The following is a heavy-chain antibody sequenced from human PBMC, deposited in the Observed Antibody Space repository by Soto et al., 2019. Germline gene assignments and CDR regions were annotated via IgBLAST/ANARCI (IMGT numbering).Heavy chain of an antibody. CDR2: ISSSSSYI. J-gene: IGHJ3*02. CDR3: ARDSKVLEWLLYRGSDAFDI. D-gene: IGHD3-3*01. Sequence: VGSLRLSCAASGFTFSSYSMNWVRQAPGKGLEWVSSISSSSSYIYYADSVKGRFTISRDNAKNSLYLQMNSLRAEDTAVYYCARDSKVLEWLLYRGSDAFDIWGQGTMVT. CDR1: GFTFSSYS. V-gene: IGHV3-21*01.